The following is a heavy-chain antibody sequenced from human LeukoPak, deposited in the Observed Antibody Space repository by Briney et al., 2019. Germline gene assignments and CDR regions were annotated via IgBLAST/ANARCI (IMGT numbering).Heavy chain of an antibody. J-gene: IGHJ5*02. D-gene: IGHD4-17*01. Sequence: GASVKVSCKASGYTFTGYYMHWVRQAPGQGLEWMGWINPNSSGTNYAQKFQGRVTMTRDTSISTAYMELSSLRSEDTAVYYCARPSYGDGGFDPWGQGTLVTVSS. CDR3: ARPSYGDGGFDP. CDR2: INPNSSGT. V-gene: IGHV1-2*02. CDR1: GYTFTGYY.